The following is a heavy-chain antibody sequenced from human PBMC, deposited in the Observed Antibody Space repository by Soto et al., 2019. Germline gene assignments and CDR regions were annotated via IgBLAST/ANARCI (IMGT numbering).Heavy chain of an antibody. V-gene: IGHV4-34*01. D-gene: IGHD1-1*01. J-gene: IGHJ6*03. CDR2: INHSGST. CDR3: ARGVLGPQRGYYYYYMDV. Sequence: SETLSLTCAVYGGSFSGYYWSWIRQPPGKGLEWIGEINHSGSTNYNPSLKSRVTISVDTSKNQFSLKLSSVTAADTAVYYCARGVLGPQRGYYYYYMDVWGKGTTVTVSS. CDR1: GGSFSGYY.